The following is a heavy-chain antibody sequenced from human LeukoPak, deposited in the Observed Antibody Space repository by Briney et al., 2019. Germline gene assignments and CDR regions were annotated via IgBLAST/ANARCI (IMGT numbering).Heavy chain of an antibody. CDR1: GYSISSGYH. CDR3: AREIVRGVPGW. D-gene: IGHD3-10*01. J-gene: IGHJ4*02. V-gene: IGHV4-38-2*02. CDR2: LYAAGNT. Sequence: SETLSPTCAVSGYSISSGYHWGWTRQTPGKGLEWIGSLYAAGNTYYSPSLKSRVTISLDKSKNLFSLDLRSVTAADTAVYYCAREIVRGVPGWWGQGTLVPVSS.